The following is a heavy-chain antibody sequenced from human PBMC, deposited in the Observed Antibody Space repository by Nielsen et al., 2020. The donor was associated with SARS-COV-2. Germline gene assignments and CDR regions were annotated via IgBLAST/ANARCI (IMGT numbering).Heavy chain of an antibody. Sequence: GGSLRLSCTASGFAFRADGMHRVRQVPGRGLEWLAHIRMSDGATQNADSVRGRFPISRDNAKNSLYLQMNSLRDEDTAVYFCAKELEVCCHYMDVWGKGTTVTVSS. CDR3: AKELEVCCHYMDV. CDR2: IRMSDGAT. J-gene: IGHJ6*03. CDR1: GFAFRADG. V-gene: IGHV3-48*02. D-gene: IGHD5/OR15-5a*01.